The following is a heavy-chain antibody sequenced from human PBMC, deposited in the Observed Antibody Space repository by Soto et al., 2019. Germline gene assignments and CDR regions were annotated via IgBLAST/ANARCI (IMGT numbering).Heavy chain of an antibody. CDR2: ITSNSDAI. D-gene: IGHD2-21*01. Sequence: QSGGSLRLSCVASGFIFEDYDMHWVRQVPGKGLEWVSSITSNSDAIKYADSVKGRFTLSRDNAKNSMYLEMNSLRVEDTAFYFCVKGTFSRSKVIFDFWGQGTLVTVYS. CDR3: VKGTFSRSKVIFDF. V-gene: IGHV3-9*01. CDR1: GFIFEDYD. J-gene: IGHJ4*02.